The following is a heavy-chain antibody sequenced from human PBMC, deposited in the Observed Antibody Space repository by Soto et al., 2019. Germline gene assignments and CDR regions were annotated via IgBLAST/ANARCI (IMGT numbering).Heavy chain of an antibody. CDR2: ISSSSSYI. V-gene: IGHV3-21*01. CDR1: GFTFSSYS. D-gene: IGHD6-6*01. CDR3: ARDSLRYSSSPRPWYDY. Sequence: SGGSLRLSCAASGFTFSSYSMNWVRQAPGKGLEWVSSISSSSSYIYYADSVKGRFTISRDNAKNSLYLQMNSLRAEDTAVYYCARDSLRYSSSPRPWYDYWGQGNLVTVSS. J-gene: IGHJ4*02.